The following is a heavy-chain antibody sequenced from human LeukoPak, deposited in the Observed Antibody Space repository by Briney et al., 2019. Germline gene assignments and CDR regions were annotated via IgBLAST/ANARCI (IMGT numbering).Heavy chain of an antibody. CDR2: ISSGSNYI. J-gene: IGHJ6*03. Sequence: PGGSRRLSCAASGFTFSYYSVNWVRQAPGKGLEWVSSISSGSNYIYYADSVKGRFTISRDNAKNSLYLQMNSLRAEDTAVYYCARGGTSSLNYYYYMDVWGKGTTVTVSS. CDR3: ARGGTSSLNYYYYMDV. V-gene: IGHV3-21*01. CDR1: GFTFSYYS. D-gene: IGHD6-6*01.